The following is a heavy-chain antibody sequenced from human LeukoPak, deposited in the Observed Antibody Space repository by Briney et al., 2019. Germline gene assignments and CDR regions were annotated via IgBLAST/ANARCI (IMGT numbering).Heavy chain of an antibody. J-gene: IGHJ4*02. V-gene: IGHV3-7*01. D-gene: IGHD2-15*01. CDR1: GFTFNSYW. CDR2: IKQDGSEK. Sequence: GGSLRLSCAASGFTFNSYWMSWVRQAPGKGLEWVASIKQDGSEKYYVDSVKGRFSLSRDNAKSSLYLQMDSMRAEDTAVYYCARPRGWRSAGTCFPPDYWGQGTQATVSS. CDR3: ARPRGWRSAGTCFPPDY.